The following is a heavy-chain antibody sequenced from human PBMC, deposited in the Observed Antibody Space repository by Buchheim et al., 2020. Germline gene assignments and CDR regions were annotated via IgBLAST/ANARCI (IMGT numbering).Heavy chain of an antibody. D-gene: IGHD2-2*01. Sequence: QVQLQESGPGLVKSSETLSLTCTVSGGSVSSGSYYWSWIRQPPGKGLEWIGYIYYTGSTNYNPSLKSRVTISVDTSRNQFSLKLNSVTAADTAVYCCARRFCSSTSCYEGFHYWGQGTL. J-gene: IGHJ4*02. CDR2: IYYTGST. CDR3: ARRFCSSTSCYEGFHY. CDR1: GGSVSSGSYY. V-gene: IGHV4-61*01.